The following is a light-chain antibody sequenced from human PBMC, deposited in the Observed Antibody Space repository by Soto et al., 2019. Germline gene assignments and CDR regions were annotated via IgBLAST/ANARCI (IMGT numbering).Light chain of an antibody. V-gene: IGKV2-28*01. CDR1: QSLLHSNGYNY. Sequence: DIVITQSPLSLPVSPGEPASISCRSSQSLLHSNGYNYLDWYLQKPGQSPQLPIYLGFNRASGVPDRFSGGGSGTDFTLKISRVEAEDVGVYYCMQALQTPVTLGGGTKVDIK. CDR2: LGF. CDR3: MQALQTPVT. J-gene: IGKJ4*01.